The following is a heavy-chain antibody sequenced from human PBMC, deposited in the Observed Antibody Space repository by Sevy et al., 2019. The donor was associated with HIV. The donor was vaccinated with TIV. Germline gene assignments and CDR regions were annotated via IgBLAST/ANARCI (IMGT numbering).Heavy chain of an antibody. CDR1: GYSISSGYY. D-gene: IGHD1-26*01. V-gene: IGHV4-38-2*02. CDR3: ARGSELDFDY. Sequence: SETLSLTCTVSGYSISSGYYWGWIRQPPGKGLEWIGSIYHSGSTYYNPSLKSRVTISVDTSKNQFSLKLSSVTAADTAVYYCARGSELDFDYSGQGTLVTVSS. CDR2: IYHSGST. J-gene: IGHJ4*02.